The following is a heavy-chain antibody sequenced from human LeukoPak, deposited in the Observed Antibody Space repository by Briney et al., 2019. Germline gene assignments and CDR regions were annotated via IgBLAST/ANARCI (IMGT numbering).Heavy chain of an antibody. CDR1: GYTFTGYY. Sequence: GASVKVSCKASGYTFTGYYMHWVRQAPGQGLEWMGWINPNSGGTDYAQKFQGRVTMTRDTSISTAYMELSRLRSDDTAVYYCARATAFDSSGSAFDIWGQGTMVTVSS. CDR3: ARATAFDSSGSAFDI. D-gene: IGHD3-22*01. V-gene: IGHV1-2*02. CDR2: INPNSGGT. J-gene: IGHJ3*02.